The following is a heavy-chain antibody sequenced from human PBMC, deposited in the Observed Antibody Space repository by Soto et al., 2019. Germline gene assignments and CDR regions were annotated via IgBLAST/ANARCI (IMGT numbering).Heavy chain of an antibody. CDR2: ISSSSSYI. J-gene: IGHJ4*02. V-gene: IGHV3-21*01. CDR1: GFTFSSYS. CDR3: ARVPRDGYNFDY. D-gene: IGHD5-12*01. Sequence: EVQLVESGGGLVKPGGSLRLSCAASGFTFSSYSMNWVRQAPGKGLGWVSSISSSSSYIYYADSVQGRFTISRDNAKNSLYLQMNSLRAEDTAVYYCARVPRDGYNFDYWGQGTLVTVSS.